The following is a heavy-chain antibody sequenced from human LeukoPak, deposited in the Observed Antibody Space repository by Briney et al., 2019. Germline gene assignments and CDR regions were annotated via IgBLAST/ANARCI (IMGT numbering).Heavy chain of an antibody. Sequence: SETLSLTCTVSGGSISGYYWNWIRQPPGKGLEWIGYIYYSGITNYNPSLKSRVTVSVDTSKNQFSLKLSSVTAADTAVYYCARGWVQLWPTFDYWGQGTLVTVSS. CDR1: GGSISGYY. CDR3: ARGWVQLWPTFDY. V-gene: IGHV4-59*01. D-gene: IGHD5-18*01. J-gene: IGHJ4*02. CDR2: IYYSGIT.